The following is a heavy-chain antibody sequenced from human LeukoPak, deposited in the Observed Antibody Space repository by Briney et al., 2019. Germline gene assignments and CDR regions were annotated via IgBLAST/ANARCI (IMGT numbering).Heavy chain of an antibody. CDR2: ISGSGGST. J-gene: IGHJ4*02. CDR1: GLTFSTYA. V-gene: IGHV3-23*01. D-gene: IGHD3-22*01. CDR3: AKDYDSSGYYYDY. Sequence: PGGSLGLSCAASGLTFSTYAMNWVRQAPGKGLEWISSISGSGGSTYYADSVKGRFTISRDNSKNTLYLQMNSLRAEDTAVYYCAKDYDSSGYYYDYWGQGTLVTVSS.